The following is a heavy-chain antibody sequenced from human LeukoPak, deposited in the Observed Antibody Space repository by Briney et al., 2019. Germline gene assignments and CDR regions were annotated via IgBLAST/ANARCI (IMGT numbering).Heavy chain of an antibody. CDR3: ARDLSSYSHKSTTINWFDP. CDR1: GFTVSSNS. Sequence: GGSLRLSCTVSGFTVSSNSMSWVRQAPGKGLEWVSFIYSDNTHYSDSVKGRFTISRDNSKNTLYLQMNSLRAEDTAVYYCARDLSSYSHKSTTINWFDPWGQGTLVTVSS. CDR2: IYSDNT. J-gene: IGHJ5*02. D-gene: IGHD2-21*01. V-gene: IGHV3-53*01.